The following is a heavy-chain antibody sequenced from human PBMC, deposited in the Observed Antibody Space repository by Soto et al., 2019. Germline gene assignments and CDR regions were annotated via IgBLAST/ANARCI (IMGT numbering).Heavy chain of an antibody. D-gene: IGHD3-9*01. V-gene: IGHV4-39*01. CDR3: ARQNYDILTGYPTPAYIDY. CDR2: IYYSGST. J-gene: IGHJ4*02. Sequence: PSETLSLTCTVSGGSISSSSYYWGWIRQPPGKGLEWIGSIYYSGSTYYNPSLKSRVTISVDTSKNQFSLKLSPVTAADTAVYYCARQNYDILTGYPTPAYIDYWGQGTLVTVSS. CDR1: GGSISSSSYY.